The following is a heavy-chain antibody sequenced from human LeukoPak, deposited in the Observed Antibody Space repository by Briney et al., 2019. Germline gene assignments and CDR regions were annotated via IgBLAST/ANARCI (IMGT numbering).Heavy chain of an antibody. CDR2: ISGSGGST. CDR3: AREPGYCSSTSCYARTYYFDY. D-gene: IGHD2-2*01. Sequence: GGSLRLSCAASGFTFSSYAMSWVRQAPGKGLEWVSAISGSGGSTYYADSVKGRFTISRDNSKNTLYLQMNSLRAEDTAVYYCAREPGYCSSTSCYARTYYFDYWGQGTLVTVSS. CDR1: GFTFSSYA. V-gene: IGHV3-23*01. J-gene: IGHJ4*02.